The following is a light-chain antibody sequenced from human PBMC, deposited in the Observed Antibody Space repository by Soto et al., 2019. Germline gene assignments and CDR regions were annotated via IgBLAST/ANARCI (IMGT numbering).Light chain of an antibody. Sequence: EVVLTQSPGTVSLSPGERATLSCRASQSVTSNYLAWYQQKPGQAPRLLIYAASSRATSIPDRFSGSGSGTEFSLTITRLEPEDFAVYYCQQYGSSLTWTFGQGTKVEIK. CDR1: QSVTSNY. CDR3: QQYGSSLTWT. CDR2: AAS. V-gene: IGKV3-20*01. J-gene: IGKJ1*01.